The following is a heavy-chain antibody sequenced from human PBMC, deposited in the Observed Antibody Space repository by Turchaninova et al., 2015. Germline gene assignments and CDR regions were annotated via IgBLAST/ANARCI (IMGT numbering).Heavy chain of an antibody. J-gene: IGHJ4*02. CDR3: AKSRADSCYTALQH. V-gene: IGHV3-23*05. CDR2: TCANNQNT. Sequence: SWGSLRLSCAASGFAFSNYGMGWVRQAPGKGLEWVSVTCANNQNTYYADSVKGRFTISRDYSKDTVYLQMNSLRAEDTAVYYCAKSRADSCYTALQHWGQGILVTVSS. D-gene: IGHD2-15*01. CDR1: GFAFSNYG.